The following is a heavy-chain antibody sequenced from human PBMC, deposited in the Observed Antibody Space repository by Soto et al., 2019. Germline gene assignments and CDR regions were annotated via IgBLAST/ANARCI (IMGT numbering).Heavy chain of an antibody. CDR3: TRDNYIWGTVGDDHAFDI. V-gene: IGHV3-49*03. Sequence: GGSLRLSCTASGFTFGDYAMSWFRQAPGKGLEWVGFIRSKAYGGTKEYAGSVKGRFTISRDDSKSIAYLKMNSLKTEDTAVYYCTRDNYIWGTVGDDHAFDIWGQGTMVTVSS. J-gene: IGHJ3*02. CDR2: IRSKAYGGTK. D-gene: IGHD3-16*01. CDR1: GFTFGDYA.